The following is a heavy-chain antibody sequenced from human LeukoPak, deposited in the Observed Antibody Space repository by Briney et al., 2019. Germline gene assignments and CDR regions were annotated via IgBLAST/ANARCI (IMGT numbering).Heavy chain of an antibody. Sequence: SETLSLTCTVSGDSITNYFWSWIRQPPRKGLEWIGSINYSGTTTHNPSLKGRVTISLDTSKNQFSLHLVSVTAADTAVYYCARHRSRHDYWGQGTLVTVSS. CDR1: GDSITNYF. CDR2: INYSGTT. J-gene: IGHJ4*02. CDR3: ARHRSRHDY. V-gene: IGHV4-59*08.